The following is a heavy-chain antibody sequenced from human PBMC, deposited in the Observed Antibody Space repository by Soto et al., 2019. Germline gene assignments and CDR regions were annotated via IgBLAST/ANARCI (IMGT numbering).Heavy chain of an antibody. V-gene: IGHV3-23*01. J-gene: IGHJ4*02. CDR3: AKESPRFWSGYSLIDY. CDR2: ISGSGGST. Sequence: PGGSLRLSCAASGFTFSSYAMSWVRQALGKGLEWVSAISGSGGSTYYADSVKGRFTISRDNSKNTLYLQMNSLRAEDTAVYYCAKESPRFWSGYSLIDYWGQGTLVTVSS. D-gene: IGHD3-3*01. CDR1: GFTFSSYA.